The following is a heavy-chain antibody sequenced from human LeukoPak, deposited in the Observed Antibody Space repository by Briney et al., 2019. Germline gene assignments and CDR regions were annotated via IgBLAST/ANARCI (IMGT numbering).Heavy chain of an antibody. Sequence: GGSLRLSCAASGFTFSSYGMHWVRQAPGKGLEWVAVIWYDGSNKYYADSVKGRFTISRDNSKNTLYLQMNTLKDGDTAVYFCAKGLGINGLAFDIWGQGTVVTVSS. J-gene: IGHJ3*02. D-gene: IGHD3-10*01. CDR1: GFTFSSYG. CDR3: AKGLGINGLAFDI. CDR2: IWYDGSNK. V-gene: IGHV3-33*06.